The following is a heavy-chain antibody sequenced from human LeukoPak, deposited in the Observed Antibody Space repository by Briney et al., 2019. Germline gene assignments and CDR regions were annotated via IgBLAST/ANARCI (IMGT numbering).Heavy chain of an antibody. V-gene: IGHV3-53*01. CDR2: IYSGGST. D-gene: IGHD3-3*01. Sequence: GGSLRLSCAASGFTVSSNYMSWVRQAPGKGLEWVSVIYSGGSTYYADSVKGRFTISRDNSKNTLYLQMNSLRAEDTAVYYCARERAWGYYDFWSGYSQGYSDYGMDVWGQGITVTVSS. CDR1: GFTVSSNY. CDR3: ARERAWGYYDFWSGYSQGYSDYGMDV. J-gene: IGHJ6*02.